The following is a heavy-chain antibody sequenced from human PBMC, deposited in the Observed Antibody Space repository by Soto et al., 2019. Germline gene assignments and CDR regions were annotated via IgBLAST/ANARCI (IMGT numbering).Heavy chain of an antibody. CDR2: ISGSGGST. J-gene: IGHJ4*02. Sequence: GGSLRLSCAASGFTFSSYAMSWVRQAPGKGLEWVSAISGSGGSTYYADSVKGRFTISRDNSKNTLYLQMNSLRAEDTAVYYCAKLVSVRGAPARFDYWGQGTLVTVSS. CDR1: GFTFSSYA. D-gene: IGHD3-10*01. V-gene: IGHV3-23*01. CDR3: AKLVSVRGAPARFDY.